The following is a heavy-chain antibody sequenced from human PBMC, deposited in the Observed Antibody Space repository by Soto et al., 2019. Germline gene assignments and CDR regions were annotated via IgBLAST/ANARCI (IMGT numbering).Heavy chain of an antibody. J-gene: IGHJ5*01. V-gene: IGHV6-1*01. D-gene: IGHD2-8*01. CDR1: GDSVSTSTAT. CDR2: TYYRSKWYY. Sequence: SQTLSLTCAISGDSVSTSTATWDWIRQSPSRGLEWLGRTYYRSKWYYDYALSVQGRITINADTYNNQLSLQLSSVTPDDTAVYFCARLIGNSWLDSWGQGTLVTVSS. CDR3: ARLIGNSWLDS.